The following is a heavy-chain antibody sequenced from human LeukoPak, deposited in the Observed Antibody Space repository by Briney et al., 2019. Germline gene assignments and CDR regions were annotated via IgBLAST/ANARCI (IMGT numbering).Heavy chain of an antibody. V-gene: IGHV1-24*01. CDR2: FDPEDDET. CDR3: ARDQDWFDP. Sequence: ASVKVSCKVSGYPLAELPMHWVRQAPGKGLEWMGYFDPEDDETIYAQKFQGRVTMTTDTSTSTAYMELRSLRSDDTAVYYCARDQDWFDPWGQGTLVTVSS. CDR1: GYPLAELP. J-gene: IGHJ5*02.